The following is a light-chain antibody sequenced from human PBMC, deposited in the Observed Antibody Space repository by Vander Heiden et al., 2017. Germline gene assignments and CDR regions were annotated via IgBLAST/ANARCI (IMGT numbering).Light chain of an antibody. Sequence: SYELTQPLSGSVALGQTARTSCGGNNIGSQNVHWYQQKPGQAPVLVIYRDSNRPSGIPERFSCSNSGNTATLTISRAQAGDEADYYCQVWDSSFYVFGTGTKVTVL. CDR1: NIGSQN. J-gene: IGLJ1*01. CDR2: RDS. CDR3: QVWDSSFYV. V-gene: IGLV3-9*01.